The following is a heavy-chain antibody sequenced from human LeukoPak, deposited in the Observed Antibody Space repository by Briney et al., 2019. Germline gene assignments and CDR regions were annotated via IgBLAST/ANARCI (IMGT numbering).Heavy chain of an antibody. V-gene: IGHV1-69*04. D-gene: IGHD5-12*01. J-gene: IGHJ4*02. CDR3: ARLGYSGYKD. Sequence: SVKVSCKASGGTFSSSVITWVRQAPGQGLEWMGRIIPILGTTNYSQKFQGRVTITADKSTDTAYMELSSLRSEDTAVYYCARLGYSGYKDWGQGTLVTVSS. CDR1: GGTFSSSV. CDR2: IIPILGTT.